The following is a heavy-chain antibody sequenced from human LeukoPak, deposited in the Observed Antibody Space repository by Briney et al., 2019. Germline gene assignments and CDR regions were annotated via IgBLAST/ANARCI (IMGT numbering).Heavy chain of an antibody. CDR2: IYSGGTT. J-gene: IGHJ4*02. D-gene: IGHD2-15*01. CDR1: GFTVSNNY. Sequence: PGGSLRLSCEASGFTVSNNYMSWSRQAPGKGLEWVSVIYSGGTTYYADSVRGRFTISRDNSKNTLYLQMNSLRAEDTAVYYCARDRGHGSDYWGQGTLVTVSS. CDR3: ARDRGHGSDY. V-gene: IGHV3-53*01.